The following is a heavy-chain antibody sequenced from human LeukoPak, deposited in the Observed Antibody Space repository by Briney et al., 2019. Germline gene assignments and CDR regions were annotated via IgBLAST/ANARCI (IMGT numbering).Heavy chain of an antibody. CDR1: GFTFSSYA. Sequence: GGSLRLSCAASGFTFSSYAMSWVRQAPGKGLEWVSVISNSGGSTFYADSVKGRFTISRDNSKNTLYLQMNSLRAEDTAVYYCAKRASGSGTTLYYFDYWGQGTLVTVSS. CDR2: ISNSGGST. V-gene: IGHV3-23*01. D-gene: IGHD3-10*01. CDR3: AKRASGSGTTLYYFDY. J-gene: IGHJ4*02.